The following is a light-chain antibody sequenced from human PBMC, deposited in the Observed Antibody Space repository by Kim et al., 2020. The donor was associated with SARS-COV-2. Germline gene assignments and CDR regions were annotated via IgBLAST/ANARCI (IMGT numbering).Light chain of an antibody. J-gene: IGLJ3*02. CDR2: KDS. V-gene: IGLV3-27*01. CDR1: VLAKKY. Sequence: APGKTARITCSGDVLAKKYARWFQQKPGQAPVLVIYKDSERPSGIPERFSGSSSGTTVTLTISGAQVEDEADYYCYSAADNNRVFGGGTQLTVL. CDR3: YSAADNNRV.